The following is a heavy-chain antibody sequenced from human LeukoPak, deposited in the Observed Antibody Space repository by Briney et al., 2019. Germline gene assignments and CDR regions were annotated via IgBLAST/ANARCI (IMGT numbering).Heavy chain of an antibody. D-gene: IGHD3-10*01. J-gene: IGHJ5*02. V-gene: IGHV4-61*01. Sequence: PSETLSLTCTVSGDSVRTNNYYWSWIRQPPGEGLEWIGYIHFSGNTNYNTSLKSRVTISVDTSKNQFSLKLNSVTAADTAVYYCATYGSGSYRFDPWGQGTLVTVSS. CDR2: IHFSGNT. CDR3: ATYGSGSYRFDP. CDR1: GDSVRTNNYY.